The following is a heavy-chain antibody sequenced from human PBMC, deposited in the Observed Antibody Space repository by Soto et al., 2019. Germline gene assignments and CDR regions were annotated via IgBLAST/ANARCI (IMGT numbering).Heavy chain of an antibody. D-gene: IGHD3-10*01. Sequence: PGGPLRLSCAASGFTFSNAWMSWVRQAPGKGLEWVGRIKSKTDGGTTDYAAPVKGRFTISRDDSKNTLYLQMNSLKTEDTAVYYCTTGWFGSPDMDVWGQGTTVTVSS. V-gene: IGHV3-15*01. CDR2: IKSKTDGGTT. CDR1: GFTFSNAW. CDR3: TTGWFGSPDMDV. J-gene: IGHJ6*02.